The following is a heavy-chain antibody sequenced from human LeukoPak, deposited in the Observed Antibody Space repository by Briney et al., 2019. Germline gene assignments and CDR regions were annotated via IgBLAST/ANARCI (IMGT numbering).Heavy chain of an antibody. V-gene: IGHV4-39*07. CDR1: GGSVSSSSYY. D-gene: IGHD2-2*01. Sequence: PSETLSLTCTVSGGSVSSSSYYWGWIRQPPGKGLEWIGSIYYSGSTYYNPSLKSRVTISVDTFKNQFSLKLSSVTAADTAVYYCARDGFGVVPAAHYYYYYYMDVWSKGTTVTVSS. CDR2: IYYSGST. J-gene: IGHJ6*03. CDR3: ARDGFGVVPAAHYYYYYYMDV.